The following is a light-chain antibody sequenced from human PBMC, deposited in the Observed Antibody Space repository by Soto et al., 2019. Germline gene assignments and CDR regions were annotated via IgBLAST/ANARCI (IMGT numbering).Light chain of an antibody. V-gene: IGKV1-39*01. J-gene: IGKJ2*01. CDR2: AAS. CDR1: QTITRY. CDR3: QQNFSFPVT. Sequence: DIQMTQSPSSLSASVGDRVTITCRANQTITRYLNWYQQKPGTAPKLLIYAASSLQEGVPSRFRGSGSGTDFTLTISNMQPEDFSANSCQQNFSFPVTFGQGTKLELK.